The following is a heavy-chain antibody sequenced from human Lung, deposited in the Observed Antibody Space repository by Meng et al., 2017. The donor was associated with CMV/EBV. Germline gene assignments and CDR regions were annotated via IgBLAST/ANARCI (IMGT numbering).Heavy chain of an antibody. Sequence: SETXSLXCTVSGGSISSSSYYWSWIRQHPGKGPEWIGYVFHTGATYYSPSLNSRLTLSLDTSKNQFSLKLSSVTAADTAVYYCARDSLYEPKYGTDVWGPEXTVTVSS. CDR3: ARDSLYEPKYGTDV. CDR2: VFHTGAT. J-gene: IGHJ6*02. D-gene: IGHD5/OR15-5a*01. V-gene: IGHV4-31*03. CDR1: GGSISSSSYY.